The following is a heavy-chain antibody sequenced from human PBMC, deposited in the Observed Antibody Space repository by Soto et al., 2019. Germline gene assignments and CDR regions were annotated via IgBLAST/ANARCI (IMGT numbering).Heavy chain of an antibody. J-gene: IGHJ3*02. Sequence: GGSLRLSCAASGFTFSSYAMHWVRQAPGKGLEWVAVISYDGSNKYYADSVKGRFTISRDNSKNTLYLQMNSLRAEDTAVYYCARAYEGGNCYAIDDALDIWGQGTMVTVSS. V-gene: IGHV3-30-3*01. CDR2: ISYDGSNK. CDR1: GFTFSSYA. D-gene: IGHD2-15*01. CDR3: ARAYEGGNCYAIDDALDI.